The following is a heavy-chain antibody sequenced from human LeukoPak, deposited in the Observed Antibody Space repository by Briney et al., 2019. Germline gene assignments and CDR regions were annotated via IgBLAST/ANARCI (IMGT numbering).Heavy chain of an antibody. Sequence: PGGSLRLSCAASGFTFSSYSMNWVRQAPGKGLEWISYISYSSSTVYYADSVKGRFTISRDNAKNSLYLQMNSLRDEDTAVYYCARMSGSYYGYFDYWGQGTLVTVSS. CDR3: ARMSGSYYGYFDY. CDR1: GFTFSSYS. CDR2: ISYSSSTV. D-gene: IGHD1-26*01. J-gene: IGHJ4*02. V-gene: IGHV3-48*02.